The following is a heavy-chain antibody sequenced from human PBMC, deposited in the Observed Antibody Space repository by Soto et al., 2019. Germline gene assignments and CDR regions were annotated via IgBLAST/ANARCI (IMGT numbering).Heavy chain of an antibody. V-gene: IGHV4-39*01. Sequence: SETLSLTCTVSGDSIISSNDFWGWIRQPPGKGLEWIGTIFYSGSTYYNPSLKSRVTISVDTSKNQFSLKLTSVTAADTALYYCARRYGWLYFDYWGQGSLVTVSS. J-gene: IGHJ4*02. CDR2: IFYSGST. CDR1: GDSIISSNDF. CDR3: ARRYGWLYFDY. D-gene: IGHD6-19*01.